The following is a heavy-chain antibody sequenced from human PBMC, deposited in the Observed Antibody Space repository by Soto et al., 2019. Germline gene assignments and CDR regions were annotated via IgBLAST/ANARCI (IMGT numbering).Heavy chain of an antibody. J-gene: IGHJ4*02. CDR1: GFTFSSYG. Sequence: PGGSLRLSCAASGFTFSSYGMHWVRQAPGKGLEWVAVISYDGSNKYYADSVKGRFTISRDNSKNTLYQQMNSLRAEDTAVYYCAKDLAAVAGTIYWGQGTLVTVSS. CDR3: AKDLAAVAGTIY. V-gene: IGHV3-30*18. CDR2: ISYDGSNK. D-gene: IGHD6-19*01.